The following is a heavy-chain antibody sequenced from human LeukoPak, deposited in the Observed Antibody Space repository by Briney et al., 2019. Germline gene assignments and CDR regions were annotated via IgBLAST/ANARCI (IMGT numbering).Heavy chain of an antibody. V-gene: IGHV3-11*01. J-gene: IGHJ4*02. CDR2: ISSSGSTM. Sequence: GGSLRLSCAASGFTFSDSYMSWIRQAPGKGLEWVSYISSSGSTMYYVDSVQGRFTISRDNAKNPLYLQMNSLRAEDTAVYYCARSPQSGSGWYDYFDYRGQGTLVTVSS. D-gene: IGHD6-19*01. CDR1: GFTFSDSY. CDR3: ARSPQSGSGWYDYFDY.